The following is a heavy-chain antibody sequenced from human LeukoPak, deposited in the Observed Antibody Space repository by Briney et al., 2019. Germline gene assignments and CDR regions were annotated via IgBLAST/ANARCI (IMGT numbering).Heavy chain of an antibody. D-gene: IGHD3-22*01. CDR2: INHSGST. CDR3: ARARRLPYYYDSSGYLDKICYPFDY. Sequence: SETLSLTCAVYGGYFSGYYWSWIRQPPGKGLEWIGEINHSGSTNYNPSLKSRVTISVDTSKNQFSLKLSSVTAADTAVYYCARARRLPYYYDSSGYLDKICYPFDYWGQGTLVTVSS. CDR1: GGYFSGYY. V-gene: IGHV4-34*01. J-gene: IGHJ4*02.